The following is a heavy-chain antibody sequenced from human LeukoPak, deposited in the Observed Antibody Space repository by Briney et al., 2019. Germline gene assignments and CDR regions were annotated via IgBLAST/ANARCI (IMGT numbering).Heavy chain of an antibody. Sequence: GGSLRLSCAVSGFXVSDYYISWVRQAPGKGREWVSAISDGGGTTYYADSVKGRFTISRDNSKNTLYLQMNSLRAEDTAVYYCATRWTYEYWGQGTLVTVSS. J-gene: IGHJ4*02. V-gene: IGHV3-23*01. CDR3: ATRWTYEY. CDR2: ISDGGGTT. D-gene: IGHD3-3*01. CDR1: GFXVSDYY.